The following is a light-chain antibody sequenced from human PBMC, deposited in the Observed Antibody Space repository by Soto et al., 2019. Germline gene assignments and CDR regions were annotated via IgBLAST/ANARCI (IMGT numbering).Light chain of an antibody. CDR2: GAS. J-gene: IGKJ3*01. Sequence: AIQMTQFPASLSASVGDRVTITCRASQGIRDELAWYQQKPGKAPNLLIYGASRLESGVPSRFSGSGSGTDFSLTIYSLQPEDFATYYCQQTHSLPLTFGPGTKVDIK. CDR3: QQTHSLPLT. V-gene: IGKV1-6*01. CDR1: QGIRDE.